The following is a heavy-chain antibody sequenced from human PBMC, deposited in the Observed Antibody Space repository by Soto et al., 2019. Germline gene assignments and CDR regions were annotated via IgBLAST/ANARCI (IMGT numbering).Heavy chain of an antibody. J-gene: IGHJ4*02. CDR1: GFTFSSYS. D-gene: IGHD5-18*01. CDR3: ARDQPGYSYGYGLGY. CDR2: ISSSSSYI. V-gene: IGHV3-21*01. Sequence: EVPLVESGGGLVKPGGSLRLSCAASGFTFSSYSMNWVRQAPGKGPEWVSSISSSSSYIYYADSVKGRFTISRDNAKNSLYLQMNSLRAEDTAVYYCARDQPGYSYGYGLGYWGQGTLVTVSS.